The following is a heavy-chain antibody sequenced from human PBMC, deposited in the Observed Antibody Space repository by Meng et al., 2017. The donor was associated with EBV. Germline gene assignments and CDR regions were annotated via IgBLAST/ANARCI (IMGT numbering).Heavy chain of an antibody. CDR1: GFTFSRFW. CDR3: SRDLAGPFDD. V-gene: IGHV3-74*01. CDR2: TNEDGGIT. Sequence: EGQVGEVRGGPVRAGGSLRLSCAVSGFTFSRFWMHWVRQVPGKGLVWVARTNEDGGITNYADSVKGRFIISRDNTRNTLYLQMNSLRDEDTAVYFCSRDLAGPFDDWGQGTLVTVSS. J-gene: IGHJ4*02.